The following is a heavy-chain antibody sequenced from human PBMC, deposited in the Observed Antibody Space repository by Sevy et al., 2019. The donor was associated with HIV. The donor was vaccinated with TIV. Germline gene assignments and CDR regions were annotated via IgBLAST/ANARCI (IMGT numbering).Heavy chain of an antibody. CDR2: ISGSGGST. V-gene: IGHV3-23*01. CDR1: GFTFSSYA. CDR3: AKEPPVDYYDSSGYYYAPPFDY. D-gene: IGHD3-22*01. Sequence: GGSLRLSCAASGFTFSSYAMSWVRQAPGKGLEWVSAISGSGGSTYYADSVKGRFTISRDNSKNTRYLQMNSLRAEDTAVYYCAKEPPVDYYDSSGYYYAPPFDYWGQGTLVTVSS. J-gene: IGHJ4*02.